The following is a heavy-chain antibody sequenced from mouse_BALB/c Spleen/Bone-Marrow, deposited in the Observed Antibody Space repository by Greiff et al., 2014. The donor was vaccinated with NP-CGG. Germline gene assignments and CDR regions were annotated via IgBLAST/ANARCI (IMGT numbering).Heavy chain of an antibody. J-gene: IGHJ2*01. CDR2: VDPYYGAT. Sequence: VQLQQSGPELVKPGASVKISCKASGYSFTGYYMNWVRQYNGQSLEWIGNVDPYYGATTYNQKFKGKATLTVDKSSSTAYMQLERLTSEGAAVYYCAMSYRSFDFWGQGTTLTVSS. D-gene: IGHD2-12*01. CDR3: AMSYRSFDF. CDR1: GYSFTGYY. V-gene: IGHV1-39*01.